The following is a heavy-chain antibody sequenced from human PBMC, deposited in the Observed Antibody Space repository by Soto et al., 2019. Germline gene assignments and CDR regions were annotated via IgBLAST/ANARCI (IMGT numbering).Heavy chain of an antibody. CDR2: VYYTGST. D-gene: IGHD4-17*01. Sequence: PSETLSLTCTVSGASIRSTDYYWSWIRQAPGKGLEWIGYVYYTGSTYYNPSLTSRLTISVDTSKNQFSLKLSSVTAADTAVYYCARVIYGYGDHHYFDYWGQGTLVTVSS. CDR1: GASIRSTDYY. V-gene: IGHV4-30-4*01. J-gene: IGHJ4*02. CDR3: ARVIYGYGDHHYFDY.